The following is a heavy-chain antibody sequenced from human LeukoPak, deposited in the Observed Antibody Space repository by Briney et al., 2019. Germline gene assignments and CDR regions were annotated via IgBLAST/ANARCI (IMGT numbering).Heavy chain of an antibody. CDR3: ARHAYYHDSSGYLEY. CDR1: GGSISSYY. D-gene: IGHD3-22*01. V-gene: IGHV4-59*08. CDR2: IYYGGGT. Sequence: SETLSLTCTVSGGSISSYYWSWVRQPPAKGLEWIGYIYYGGGTNYSPSLKSRVTISVDTSKTQFSLKLSSVTAADTAVYCCARHAYYHDSSGYLEYWGQGTPVTVSS. J-gene: IGHJ4*02.